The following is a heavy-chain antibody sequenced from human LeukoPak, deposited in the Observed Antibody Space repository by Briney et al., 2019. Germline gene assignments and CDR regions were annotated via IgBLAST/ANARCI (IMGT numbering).Heavy chain of an antibody. V-gene: IGHV3-11*01. D-gene: IGHD6-13*01. CDR3: ARLGIITAAGSNDY. CDR1: EFTFSDYY. J-gene: IGHJ4*02. Sequence: PGGSLRLSCAASEFTFSDYYMSWIRQAPGTGLEWVSYISYSGDTIYYADSVKGRFTVSRDNAKNSLYLQMNSLRAEDTAVYYCARLGIITAAGSNDYWGQGTLVTVSS. CDR2: ISYSGDTI.